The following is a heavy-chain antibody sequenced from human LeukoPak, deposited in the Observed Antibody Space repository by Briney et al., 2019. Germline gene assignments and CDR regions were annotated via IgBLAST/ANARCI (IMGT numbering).Heavy chain of an antibody. CDR3: ARGSGSGWYFDY. J-gene: IGHJ4*02. V-gene: IGHV4-34*01. CDR1: GGSFSGYY. Sequence: PSETLSLTCAVYGGSFSGYYWSWIRQPPGKGLEWIGEINHSGSTNYNPSLKSRVTISVDTSKNQFSLKLSSVTAADTAVYYCARGSGSGWYFDYWGQGTLVTVSS. D-gene: IGHD6-19*01. CDR2: INHSGST.